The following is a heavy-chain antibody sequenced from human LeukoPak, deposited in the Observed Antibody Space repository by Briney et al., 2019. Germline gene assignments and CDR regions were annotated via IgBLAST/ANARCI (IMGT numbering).Heavy chain of an antibody. D-gene: IGHD3-10*01. V-gene: IGHV4-61*02. CDR2: IYTSGST. CDR3: ARDLYGSGSYYGY. CDR1: GGSISSGSYY. Sequence: SQTLSLTCTVSGGSISSGSYYWSWIRQPAGKGLEWIGRIYTSGSTNYNPSLKSRVTISVDTSKNQFSLKLSSVTAADTAVYYCARDLYGSGSYYGYWGQGTLVTVSS. J-gene: IGHJ4*02.